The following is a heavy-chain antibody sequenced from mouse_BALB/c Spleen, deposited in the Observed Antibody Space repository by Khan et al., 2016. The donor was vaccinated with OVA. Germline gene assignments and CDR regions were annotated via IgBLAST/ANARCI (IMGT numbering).Heavy chain of an antibody. CDR2: IYPSDSYT. CDR3: TREGDDGSSFAC. J-gene: IGHJ3*01. D-gene: IGHD2-13*01. Sequence: VQLQHSGTELVRPGASVKLSCKASGYTFTNYWINWVKQRPGQGLEWIGNIYPSDSYTNYNQKFKDKATLTVDKSYRTASMQLNSPTSEDAAVYYWTREGDDGSSFACWGQGTLVTVSA. V-gene: IGHV1-69*02. CDR1: GYTFTNYW.